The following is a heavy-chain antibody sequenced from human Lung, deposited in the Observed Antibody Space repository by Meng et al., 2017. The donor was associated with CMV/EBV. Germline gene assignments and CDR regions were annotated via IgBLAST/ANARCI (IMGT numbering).Heavy chain of an antibody. V-gene: IGHV5-51*01. D-gene: IGHD2-2*03. CDR2: IYPGDSDT. CDR1: GYSFTSYW. J-gene: IGHJ5*02. CDR3: ARSGYCSSTSCDNWFDP. Sequence: KVSCKGSGYSFTSYWIGWVRQMPGKGLEWMGIIYPGDSDTRYSPSFQGQVTISADKSISTAYLQWSSLKASDTAMYYCARSGYCSSTSCDNWFDPWGQGTXVNVAS.